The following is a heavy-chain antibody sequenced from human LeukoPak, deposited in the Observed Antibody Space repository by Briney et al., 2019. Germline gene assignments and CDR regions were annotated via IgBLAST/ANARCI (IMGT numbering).Heavy chain of an antibody. CDR1: GGSFSGYY. V-gene: IGHV4-59*08. Sequence: SETLSLTCAVYGGSFSGYYWSWIRQPPGKGLEWIGYIYYSGSTNYNPSLKSRVTISVDTSKNQFSLKLSSVTAADTAVYYCARLSGTSRFDAFDIWGQGTMVTVSS. J-gene: IGHJ3*02. D-gene: IGHD3-10*01. CDR3: ARLSGTSRFDAFDI. CDR2: IYYSGST.